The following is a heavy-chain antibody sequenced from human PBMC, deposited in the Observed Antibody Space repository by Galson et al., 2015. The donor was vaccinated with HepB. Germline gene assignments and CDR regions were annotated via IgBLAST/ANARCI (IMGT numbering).Heavy chain of an antibody. V-gene: IGHV1-69*01. J-gene: IGHJ6*02. Sequence: QSGAEVKKPGESLKISCKASGGTFSSYAISWVRQAPGQGLEWMGGIIPIFGTANYAQKFQGRVTITADESTSTAYMELSSLRSEDTAVYYCARDIAARDYYYYGMDVWGQGTTVTVSS. CDR1: GGTFSSYA. CDR2: IIPIFGTA. D-gene: IGHD6-6*01. CDR3: ARDIAARDYYYYGMDV.